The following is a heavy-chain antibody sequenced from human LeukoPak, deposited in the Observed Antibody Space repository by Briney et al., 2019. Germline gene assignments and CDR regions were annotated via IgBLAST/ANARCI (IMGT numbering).Heavy chain of an antibody. D-gene: IGHD6-13*01. J-gene: IGHJ6*02. Sequence: GASVKVSCKASGGTFSSYAISWVRQAPGQGLEWMGGIIPIFGTANYAQKFQGRVTITADESTSTAYMELSSLRSEDTAVYYCARATEQQLVPRKHYYYGMDVWGQGTTVTVSS. CDR1: GGTFSSYA. CDR3: ARATEQQLVPRKHYYYGMDV. V-gene: IGHV1-69*13. CDR2: IIPIFGTA.